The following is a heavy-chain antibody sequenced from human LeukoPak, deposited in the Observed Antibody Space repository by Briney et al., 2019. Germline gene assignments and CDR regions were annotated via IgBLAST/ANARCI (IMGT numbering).Heavy chain of an antibody. D-gene: IGHD5-18*01. Sequence: GGSLRLSCAASGFTFSDYYMSWIRQAPGKGLEWVSYISSSGSTIYHADSVKGRFTISRDNAKNSLYLQMNSLRAEDTAVYYCARDRDSLYSYGSDLDYWGQGTLVTVSS. CDR3: ARDRDSLYSYGSDLDY. V-gene: IGHV3-11*01. J-gene: IGHJ4*02. CDR1: GFTFSDYY. CDR2: ISSSGSTI.